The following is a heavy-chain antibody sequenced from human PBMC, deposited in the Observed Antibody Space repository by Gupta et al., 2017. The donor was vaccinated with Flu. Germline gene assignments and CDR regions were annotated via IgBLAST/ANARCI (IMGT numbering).Heavy chain of an antibody. CDR1: G. CDR3: ARDSWSSSSRAVDV. Sequence: GRNWVRQGPGKGLEWVAVISYEGTNKCYTDSVKGRFTISKDNSKNTLFLEMNSLRPDDTAVYYCARDSWSSSSRAVDVWGQGAMVTVSS. J-gene: IGHJ3*01. CDR2: ISYEGTNK. V-gene: IGHV3-30*19. D-gene: IGHD6-6*01.